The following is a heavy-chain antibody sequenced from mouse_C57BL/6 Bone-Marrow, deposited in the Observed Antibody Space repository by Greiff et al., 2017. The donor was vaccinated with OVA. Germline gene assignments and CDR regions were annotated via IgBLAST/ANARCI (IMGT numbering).Heavy chain of an antibody. V-gene: IGHV1-64*01. CDR2: IHPNSGST. CDR3: ARPRGSSHYYFDY. D-gene: IGHD1-1*01. CDR1: GYTFTSYW. Sequence: QVQLQQPGAELVKPGASVKLSCKASGYTFTSYWMHWVKQRPGQGLEWIGMIHPNSGSTNYNEKFKSKATLTVDKSSSTAYMQLSSLTSEDSAVYYGARPRGSSHYYFDYWGQGTTLTVSS. J-gene: IGHJ2*01.